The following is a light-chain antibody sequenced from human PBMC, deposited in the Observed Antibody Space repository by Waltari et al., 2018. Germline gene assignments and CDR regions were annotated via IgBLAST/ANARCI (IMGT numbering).Light chain of an antibody. CDR1: QSVSSSY. J-gene: IGKJ1*01. V-gene: IGKV3-20*01. Sequence: EFVLTQSPGTLSLSTGERATLSCRASQSVSSSYLAWYQQKPGQAPRLLIYGASSRFTGIPDRFSGSGSGTDFTLTISRLEPEDFAVYYCQQYGSSPWTFGQGTKVEIK. CDR3: QQYGSSPWT. CDR2: GAS.